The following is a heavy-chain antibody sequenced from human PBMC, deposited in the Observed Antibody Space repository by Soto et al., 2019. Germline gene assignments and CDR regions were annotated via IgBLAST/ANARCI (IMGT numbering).Heavy chain of an antibody. V-gene: IGHV3-23*01. Sequence: GGSLRLSCSASGFTFSRFVMSWVRQAPGKGLEWVADITDSGYTSKEADSVKGRFTISRDNSKNTLYLQMNSLRAEDTAVYYCAKGYYDSSGYPRSDYGMDVWGQGTTVTVSS. D-gene: IGHD3-22*01. CDR2: ITDSGYTS. J-gene: IGHJ6*02. CDR1: GFTFSRFV. CDR3: AKGYYDSSGYPRSDYGMDV.